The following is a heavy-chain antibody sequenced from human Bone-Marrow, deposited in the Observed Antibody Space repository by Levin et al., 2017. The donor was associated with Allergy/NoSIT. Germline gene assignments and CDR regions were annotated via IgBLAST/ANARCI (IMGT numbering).Heavy chain of an antibody. J-gene: IGHJ4*02. V-gene: IGHV2-5*02. Sequence: ESGPTLVKPTQTLTLTCTFSGFSLSTSAVGVGWIRQPPGKALEWLALIYWDDDKRYSPSLTSRLTIIKDTSKNQVVLTMTNMDPVDTATYYCARRRKDSSSWIPFDYWGQGILVTVSS. D-gene: IGHD6-13*01. CDR1: GFSLSTSAVG. CDR3: ARRRKDSSSWIPFDY. CDR2: IYWDDDK.